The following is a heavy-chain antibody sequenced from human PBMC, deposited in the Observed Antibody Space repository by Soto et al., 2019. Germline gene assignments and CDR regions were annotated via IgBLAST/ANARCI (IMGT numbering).Heavy chain of an antibody. Sequence: GGSLRLSCAASGFTFRSYTMNWVRQAPGKGLEWVSTISSNSAYIYYTDALRGRFTISRDNAKNSLHLQMNSLRAEDTAVYYCTRDASRDSSARGWFDPWGPGTLVTVSS. D-gene: IGHD6-13*01. CDR2: ISSNSAYI. J-gene: IGHJ5*02. V-gene: IGHV3-21*01. CDR3: TRDASRDSSARGWFDP. CDR1: GFTFRSYT.